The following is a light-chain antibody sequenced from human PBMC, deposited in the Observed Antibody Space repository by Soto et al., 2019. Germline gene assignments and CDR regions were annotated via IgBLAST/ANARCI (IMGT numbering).Light chain of an antibody. J-gene: IGKJ1*01. CDR2: AAS. Sequence: EIKLTQSPSPLSASVGDRVAITCLASQSISTYLSWYQQKPGQAPKLLIYAASNLESGVPPRFSGSGSGTDFTLTISSLQPEDVATYFCQQAFSAEWTFGQGTKVDIK. CDR3: QQAFSAEWT. V-gene: IGKV1-39*01. CDR1: QSISTY.